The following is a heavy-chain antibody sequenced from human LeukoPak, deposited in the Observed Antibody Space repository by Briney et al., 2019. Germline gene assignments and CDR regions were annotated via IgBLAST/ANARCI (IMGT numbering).Heavy chain of an antibody. CDR1: GGSISSGGYY. CDR2: IYYSGST. CDR3: ARWALGGPTPGDFDY. J-gene: IGHJ4*02. Sequence: SETLSLTCTVSGGSISSGGYYWSWIRQHPGKGLEGIGYIYYSGSTYYNPSLKSRVTISVDTSKNQFSLKLSSVTAADTAVYYCARWALGGPTPGDFDYWGQGTLVTVSS. D-gene: IGHD3-10*01. V-gene: IGHV4-31*03.